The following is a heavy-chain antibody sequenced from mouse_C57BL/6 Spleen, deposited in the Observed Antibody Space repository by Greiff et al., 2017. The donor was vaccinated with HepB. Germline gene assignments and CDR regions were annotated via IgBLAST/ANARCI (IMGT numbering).Heavy chain of an antibody. CDR2: IYPGDGDT. Sequence: QVQLKESGAELVKPGASVKISCKASGYAFSSYWMNWVKQRPGKGLEWIGQIYPGDGDTNYNGKFKGKATLTADKSSSTAYMQLSSLTSEDSAVYFCARGGITTVVVPFDYWGQGTTLTVSS. CDR3: ARGGITTVVVPFDY. CDR1: GYAFSSYW. V-gene: IGHV1-80*01. D-gene: IGHD1-1*01. J-gene: IGHJ2*01.